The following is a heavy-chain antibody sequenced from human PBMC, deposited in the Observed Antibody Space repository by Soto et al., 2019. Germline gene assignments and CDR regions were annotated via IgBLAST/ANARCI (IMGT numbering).Heavy chain of an antibody. J-gene: IGHJ6*02. CDR3: DRHFRTSYQLEDQYYDYGMDV. D-gene: IGHD2-2*01. CDR2: IIPIFGTA. V-gene: IGHV1-69*06. Sequence: QVQLVQSGAEVKKPGSSVKVSCKASGGTFSSYAISWVRQAPGQGLEWMGGIIPIFGTANYAQKFQCRVTITAEKSPGTAYMELSSLRSEETAVYYCDRHFRTSYQLEDQYYDYGMDVWGQGTTVTVSS. CDR1: GGTFSSYA.